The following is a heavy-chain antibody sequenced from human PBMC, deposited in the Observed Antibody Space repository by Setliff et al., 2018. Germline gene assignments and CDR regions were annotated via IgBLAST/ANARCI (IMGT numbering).Heavy chain of an antibody. D-gene: IGHD2-15*01. CDR1: GFTFSTYA. V-gene: IGHV3-7*01. CDR2: INQVGNAR. CDR3: ARRIKEGNHFFDY. J-gene: IGHJ4*02. Sequence: GGSLRLSCAASGFTFSTYAMSWVRQAPGRGLEWVANINQVGNARYYVDSVKGRFTISRDNAKNSLFLQMNSLRAEDSAVYYCARRIKEGNHFFDYWGQGTLVTVSS.